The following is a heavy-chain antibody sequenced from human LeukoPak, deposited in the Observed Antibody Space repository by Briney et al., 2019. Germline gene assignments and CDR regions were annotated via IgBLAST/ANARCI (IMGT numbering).Heavy chain of an antibody. J-gene: IGHJ4*02. V-gene: IGHV1-18*01. Sequence: ASVKVSCKASGYTFTSYGFSWVRQAPGQGLEWMGWISGYNGKTNYAQKSQGRLTMTTDTSTSTAYMELRSLRSDDTAVYHCARATTLMVASPFDFWGQGTLVTVSS. CDR1: GYTFTSYG. CDR2: ISGYNGKT. CDR3: ARATTLMVASPFDF. D-gene: IGHD5-12*01.